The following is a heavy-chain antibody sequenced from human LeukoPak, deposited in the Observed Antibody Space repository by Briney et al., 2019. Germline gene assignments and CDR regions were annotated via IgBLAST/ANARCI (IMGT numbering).Heavy chain of an antibody. J-gene: IGHJ4*02. CDR1: GGSISNYY. Sequence: PSETLSLTCTLSGGSISNYYWTWIRQPPGKGLEWIGNIDYRGTTYYNPSLKSRLTISLDTFKDLFSLRLTSVTAADTAVYYCARHGGRSGWLDYWGQGALVTVSS. V-gene: IGHV4-59*08. D-gene: IGHD6-19*01. CDR3: ARHGGRSGWLDY. CDR2: IDYRGTT.